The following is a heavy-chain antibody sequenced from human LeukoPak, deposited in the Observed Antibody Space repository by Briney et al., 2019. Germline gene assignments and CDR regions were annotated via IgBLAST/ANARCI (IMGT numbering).Heavy chain of an antibody. CDR1: GYSITTDYY. CDR2: ISHSGNT. CDR3: ARGHYCTSTSCSLWFDP. J-gene: IGHJ5*02. Sequence: SETLSLTCTVSGYSITTDYYWCWIRQPPGKGLEWIGTISHSGNTSYNTSLKSRVTISVYTSKDQFSLKLSSVTATDTAVYYCARGHYCTSTSCSLWFDPWGQGTLVTVSS. D-gene: IGHD2-2*01. V-gene: IGHV4-38-2*02.